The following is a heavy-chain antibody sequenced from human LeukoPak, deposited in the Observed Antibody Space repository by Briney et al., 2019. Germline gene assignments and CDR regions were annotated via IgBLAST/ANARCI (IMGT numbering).Heavy chain of an antibody. CDR3: ARGVGGPSYGV. CDR1: GGSIGSSSYY. V-gene: IGHV4-39*07. J-gene: IGHJ4*02. CDR2: IYYSGST. D-gene: IGHD5-18*01. Sequence: SETLSLTCTVSGGSIGSSSYYWGWIRQPPGKGLEWIGSIYYSGSTYYNPSLKSRVTISVDTSKNQFSLKLSSVTAADTAVYYCARGVGGPSYGVWGQGTLVTVSS.